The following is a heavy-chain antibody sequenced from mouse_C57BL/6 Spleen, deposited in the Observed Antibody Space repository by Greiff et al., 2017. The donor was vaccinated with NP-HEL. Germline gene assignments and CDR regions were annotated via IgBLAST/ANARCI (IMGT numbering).Heavy chain of an antibody. D-gene: IGHD2-1*01. Sequence: EVKLLESGGGLVKPGGSLKLSCAASGFTFSSYAMSWVRQTPEKRLEWVATISDGGSYTYYPDNVQGRFTISRDNAKNNLYLQMSHLKSEDTAMYYCASEGYYGNSYWYFDVWGTGTTVTVAS. J-gene: IGHJ1*03. V-gene: IGHV5-4*03. CDR3: ASEGYYGNSYWYFDV. CDR2: ISDGGSYT. CDR1: GFTFSSYA.